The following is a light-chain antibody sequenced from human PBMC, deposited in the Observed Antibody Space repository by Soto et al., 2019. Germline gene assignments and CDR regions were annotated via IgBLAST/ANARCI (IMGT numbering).Light chain of an antibody. Sequence: QSVLTQPPSVPAAPGQKVTISCSGSSSNIGGNSVSWYQQFPGTAPTVLIFGNNQRPSGVPDRFSGSKSGTSASLAMSGLQSEDEADYFCEAWDDSLNGYVFGTGTKVTVL. CDR2: GNN. V-gene: IGLV1-44*01. J-gene: IGLJ1*01. CDR1: SSNIGGNS. CDR3: EAWDDSLNGYV.